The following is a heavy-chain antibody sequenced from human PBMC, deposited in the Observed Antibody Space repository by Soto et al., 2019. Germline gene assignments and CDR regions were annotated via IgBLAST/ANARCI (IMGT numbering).Heavy chain of an antibody. D-gene: IGHD1-20*01. Sequence: QVQLVQSGAEVKKPGSSVKVSCKASGGTFSSYAISWVQQAPGQGLEWMGGIIPIFGTANYAQKFQGRVTITADESTRTAYMELSSLRSEDTAVYYCARYNWNRVPQSYYYYYYGMDVWGQGTTVTVSS. V-gene: IGHV1-69*12. CDR2: IIPIFGTA. CDR3: ARYNWNRVPQSYYYYYYGMDV. CDR1: GGTFSSYA. J-gene: IGHJ6*02.